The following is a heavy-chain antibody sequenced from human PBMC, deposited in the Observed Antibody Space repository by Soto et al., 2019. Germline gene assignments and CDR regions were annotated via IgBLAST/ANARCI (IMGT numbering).Heavy chain of an antibody. CDR1: NASITRSGYY. Sequence: QVQLQESGPRLVEASQTLSLTCTVCNASITRSGYYWSWVRQPPGKRLEWIGYIYHSGSTFYSPSHQSRLTMSVDTSKNQVSLTLRSVTAADTAVYHCARMSGAYYVPDYWGQGTLGTVSS. CDR3: ARMSGAYYVPDY. CDR2: IYHSGST. V-gene: IGHV4-31*03. J-gene: IGHJ4*02. D-gene: IGHD1-26*01.